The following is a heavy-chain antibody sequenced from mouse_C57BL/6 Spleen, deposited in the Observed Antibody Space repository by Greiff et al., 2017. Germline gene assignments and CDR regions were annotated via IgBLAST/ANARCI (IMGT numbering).Heavy chain of an antibody. V-gene: IGHV14-4*01. CDR1: GFNIKDDY. J-gene: IGHJ4*01. D-gene: IGHD2-4*01. CDR3: TTYDYGNYYAMDY. Sequence: VQLKESGAELVRPGASVKLSCTASGFNIKDDYMHWVKQRPEQGLEWIGWIDPENGDTEYASKFQGKATITADTSSNTAYLQLSSLTSEDTAVYYCTTYDYGNYYAMDYWGQGTSVTVSS. CDR2: IDPENGDT.